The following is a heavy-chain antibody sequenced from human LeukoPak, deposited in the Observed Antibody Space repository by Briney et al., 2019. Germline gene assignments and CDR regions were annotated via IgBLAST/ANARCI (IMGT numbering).Heavy chain of an antibody. J-gene: IGHJ4*02. D-gene: IGHD3-22*01. CDR1: GYTFTGYY. CDR3: ARGSSTAVVILDPYYFDS. Sequence: ASVKVSCKASGYTFTGYYMHWVRQAPGQGLEWMGWINPNSGGTNYAQKFQGRVTMTRDTSISTAYMELSRLRSEDTAVYYCARGSSTAVVILDPYYFDSWGQGTLVTVSS. CDR2: INPNSGGT. V-gene: IGHV1-2*02.